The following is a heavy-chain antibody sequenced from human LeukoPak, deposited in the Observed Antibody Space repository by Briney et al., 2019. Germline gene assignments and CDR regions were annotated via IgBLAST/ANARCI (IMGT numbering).Heavy chain of an antibody. CDR3: ARDSGSYFHDAFDI. V-gene: IGHV1-2*02. J-gene: IGHJ3*02. Sequence: ASVKVSCKASGYTFTGYYMHWVRQAPGQGLEYMGWINPNSSGTNYAQKFQDRVTMSGDTSISTAYMELSRLKSDDTAVYYCARDSGSYFHDAFDIWGQGTMVTVSS. CDR2: INPNSSGT. D-gene: IGHD1-26*01. CDR1: GYTFTGYY.